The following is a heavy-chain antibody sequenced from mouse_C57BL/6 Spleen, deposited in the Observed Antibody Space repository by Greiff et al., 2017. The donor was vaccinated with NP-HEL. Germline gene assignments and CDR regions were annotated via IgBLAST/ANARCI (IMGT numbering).Heavy chain of an antibody. CDR3: ARGSGYGAWFAY. CDR2: IYPGDGDT. CDR1: GYAFSSSW. V-gene: IGHV1-82*01. Sequence: VQLQQSGPELVKPGASVKISCKASGYAFSSSWMNWVKQRPGKGLEWIGRIYPGDGDTNYNGKFKGKATLTADKSSSTAYMQLSSLTSEDSAVYFCARGSGYGAWFAYWGQGTLVTVSA. D-gene: IGHD3-2*02. J-gene: IGHJ3*01.